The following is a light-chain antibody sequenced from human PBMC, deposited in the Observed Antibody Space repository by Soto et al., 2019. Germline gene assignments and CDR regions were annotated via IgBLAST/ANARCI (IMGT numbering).Light chain of an antibody. V-gene: IGLV4-69*01. CDR1: SGHSSYA. Sequence: QLVLTQSPSASASLGASGTLTCTLSSGHSSYASAWHQQQPEEGPPSMMKLNSDSSHSKGGGIPDRFSGSSAGAERYLTIASRQSEDEADYSCQTWGTGIVVFGGGTKLTVL. CDR3: QTWGTGIVV. J-gene: IGLJ2*01. CDR2: LNSDSSH.